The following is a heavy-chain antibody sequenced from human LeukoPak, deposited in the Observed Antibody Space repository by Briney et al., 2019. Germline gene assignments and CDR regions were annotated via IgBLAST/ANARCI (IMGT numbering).Heavy chain of an antibody. CDR1: GFTFSSYG. V-gene: IGHV3-30*18. CDR2: ISYDGSNK. CDR3: AKAQYDGNAFDI. J-gene: IGHJ3*02. Sequence: PGRSLRLSCAASGFTFSSYGMHWVRQAPGKGLEWVAVISYDGSNKYYADSVKGRFTISRDNSKNTLYLQMNSLRAEDMALYYCAKAQYDGNAFDIWGQGTMVTVSS. D-gene: IGHD3-16*01.